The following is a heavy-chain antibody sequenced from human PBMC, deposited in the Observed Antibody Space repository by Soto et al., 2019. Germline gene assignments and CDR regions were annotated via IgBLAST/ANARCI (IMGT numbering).Heavy chain of an antibody. D-gene: IGHD2-8*01. V-gene: IGHV1-2*04. CDR2: INPKSGGT. Sequence: APVEVSCKASGYSLADSHRHWVRQAKGQGLEWLGRINPKSGGTSTAQKFQGWVTMTRDRSISTVYMELTRLRSDDTAVYFCARGHSTDCSNGVCSFFYNHEMDVWGQGTTVTVSS. CDR1: GYSLADSH. CDR3: ARGHSTDCSNGVCSFFYNHEMDV. J-gene: IGHJ6*02.